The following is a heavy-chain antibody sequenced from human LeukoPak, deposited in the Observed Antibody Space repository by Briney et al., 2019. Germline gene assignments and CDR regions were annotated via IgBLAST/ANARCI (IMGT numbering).Heavy chain of an antibody. CDR1: GGSISSYY. J-gene: IGHJ4*02. Sequence: SETLSLTCTVSGGSISSYYWSWIRQPPGKGLEWIGYGYYSGSTNYNPSLKSRVTISVDTSKNQFSLKLSSVTAADTAVYYCARSKLLGFGGVNPGFDYWAQGPLATVS. CDR2: GYYSGST. V-gene: IGHV4-59*01. CDR3: ARSKLLGFGGVNPGFDY. D-gene: IGHD3-10*01.